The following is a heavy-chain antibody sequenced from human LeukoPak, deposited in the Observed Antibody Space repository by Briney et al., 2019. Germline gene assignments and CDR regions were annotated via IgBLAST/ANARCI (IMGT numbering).Heavy chain of an antibody. D-gene: IGHD2-15*01. CDR1: GFTFSSYA. V-gene: IGHV3-23*01. J-gene: IGHJ4*02. Sequence: GGSLRLSCAASGFTFSSYAMSWVRQAPGKGLEWVSAMSGSGGTTYHADSVKGRFTISRDNAKNSLYLQMSSLRAEDTAVYYCAREYCSGGSCYRIDSWGQGTLVTVSS. CDR3: AREYCSGGSCYRIDS. CDR2: MSGSGGTT.